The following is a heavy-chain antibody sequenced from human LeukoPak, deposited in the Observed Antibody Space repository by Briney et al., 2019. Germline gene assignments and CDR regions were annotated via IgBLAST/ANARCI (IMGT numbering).Heavy chain of an antibody. V-gene: IGHV4-30-4*01. D-gene: IGHD5-18*01. CDR1: GGSISSGDYY. CDR2: IYYSGST. J-gene: IGHJ4*02. Sequence: SETLSLTCTVSGGSISSGDYYWSWIRQPPGKGLEWIGYIYYSGSTYYNPSLKSRVTISVDTSKNQFSLKLSSVTAADTAVYYCARGLRGVDTATEYYFDYWGQGTLVTVSS. CDR3: ARGLRGVDTATEYYFDY.